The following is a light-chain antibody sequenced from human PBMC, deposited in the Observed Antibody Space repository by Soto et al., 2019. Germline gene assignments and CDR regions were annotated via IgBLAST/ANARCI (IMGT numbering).Light chain of an antibody. J-gene: IGKJ4*01. Sequence: TQSTSALSRFGGESATLSCMASQSVNRNLAWYQHKPGQAPRLLIYGASTRASGIPARVSGNGAGTDFTLTIISLEPEDFSIDYCQQRSNWPLTGGGGTQVDI. V-gene: IGKV3D-11*02. CDR1: QSVNRN. CDR2: GAS. CDR3: QQRSNWPLT.